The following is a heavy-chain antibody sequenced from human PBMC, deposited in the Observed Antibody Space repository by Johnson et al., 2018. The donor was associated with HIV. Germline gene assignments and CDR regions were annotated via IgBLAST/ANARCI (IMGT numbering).Heavy chain of an antibody. V-gene: IGHV3-30*18. D-gene: IGHD6-6*01. J-gene: IGHJ3*02. CDR3: AKDLDSSSWGAFDI. CDR2: ISYDGSHK. Sequence: QMQLVESGGGVVQPGRSLRVSCGTSGFTFSSYDMHWVRQAPGKGLEWVAVISYDGSHKYYADSLRGRFNISRDNSKNTLYLQMNSLRAEDTAVYYCAKDLDSSSWGAFDIWGQGTMVTVSS. CDR1: GFTFSSYD.